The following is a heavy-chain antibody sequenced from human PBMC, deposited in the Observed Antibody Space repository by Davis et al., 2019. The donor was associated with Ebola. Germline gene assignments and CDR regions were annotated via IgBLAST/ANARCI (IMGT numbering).Heavy chain of an antibody. D-gene: IGHD3-3*01. CDR1: GFTFSSYA. CDR2: ISGSGGST. Sequence: GESLKISCAASGFTFSSYAMSWVRQAPGKGLEWVSAISGSGGSTYYADSVKGRFTISRDNSKNTLYLQMNSLRAEDTAVYYCAKSEERITIFGVVIIGLSYGMDVWGQGTTVTVSS. J-gene: IGHJ6*02. CDR3: AKSEERITIFGVVIIGLSYGMDV. V-gene: IGHV3-23*01.